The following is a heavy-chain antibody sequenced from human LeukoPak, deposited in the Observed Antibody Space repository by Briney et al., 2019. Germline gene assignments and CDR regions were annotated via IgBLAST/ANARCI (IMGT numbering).Heavy chain of an antibody. CDR2: IYQSGST. V-gene: IGHV4-30-2*01. J-gene: IGHJ4*02. CDR3: ARDIVVPAAEHYFDY. D-gene: IGHD2-2*01. Sequence: PSETLSLTCTVSGGSISSGGYYWSWIRQPPGKGLEWIGYIYQSGSTYYNPSLKSRVIISVDRSKNQFSLKLTSVTAADTAVYYCARDIVVPAAEHYFDYWGQGTLVTVSS. CDR1: GGSISSGGYY.